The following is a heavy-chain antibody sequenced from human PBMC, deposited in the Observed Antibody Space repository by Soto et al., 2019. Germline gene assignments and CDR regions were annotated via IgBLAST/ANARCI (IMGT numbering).Heavy chain of an antibody. CDR2: IYYSGST. J-gene: IGHJ3*02. CDR1: GDSISSSY. Sequence: SETLSLTYTVSGDSISSSYWSWIRQPPGKGLEWIGYIYYSGSTNYNPSIKSRVTISIDTSKNQLSLKLSSVTAADTAVYYCARGYYDTRGSSNAFDIWSQGTMVTVSS. D-gene: IGHD3-22*01. V-gene: IGHV4-59*01. CDR3: ARGYYDTRGSSNAFDI.